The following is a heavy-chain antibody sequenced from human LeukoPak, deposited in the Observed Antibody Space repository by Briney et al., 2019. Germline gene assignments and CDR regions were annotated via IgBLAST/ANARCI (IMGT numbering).Heavy chain of an antibody. CDR1: GFTFDDYA. CDR3: AKGIYRYGYYDSSGEFDY. CDR2: ISWNSGSI. Sequence: PGGSLRLSCAASGFTFDDYAMHWVRQAPGKGLEWVSGISWNSGSIGYADSVKGRFTISRDNAKNSLYLQMNSLRAEDTALYYCAKGIYRYGYYDSSGEFDYWGQGTLVTVSS. V-gene: IGHV3-9*01. D-gene: IGHD3-22*01. J-gene: IGHJ4*02.